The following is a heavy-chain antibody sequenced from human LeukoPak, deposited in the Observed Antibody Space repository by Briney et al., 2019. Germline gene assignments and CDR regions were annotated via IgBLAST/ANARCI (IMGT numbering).Heavy chain of an antibody. CDR1: GFTVSSNY. CDR3: AKRSDYGGNWNYFDY. D-gene: IGHD4-23*01. CDR2: ISASGGST. J-gene: IGHJ4*02. Sequence: SGGSLRLSCVASGFTVSSNYMSWVRQAPGKGLEWVSAISASGGSTYYADSVKGRFTISRDNSKNTLYLQMNSLRAEDTAVYYCAKRSDYGGNWNYFDYWGQGTPVTVSS. V-gene: IGHV3-23*01.